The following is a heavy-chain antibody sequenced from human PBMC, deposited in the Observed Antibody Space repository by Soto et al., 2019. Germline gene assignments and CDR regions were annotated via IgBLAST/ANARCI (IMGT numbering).Heavy chain of an antibody. CDR1: GFTFDDYA. J-gene: IGHJ6*02. Sequence: GGSLRLSCAASGFTFDDYAMHWVRQAPGKGLEWVSLISWDGGSTYYADSVKGRFTISRDNSKNSLYLQMNSLRAEDTALYYCAKAFYSSGWYDYYYGMDVWGQGTTVTVSS. CDR2: ISWDGGST. V-gene: IGHV3-43D*03. D-gene: IGHD6-19*01. CDR3: AKAFYSSGWYDYYYGMDV.